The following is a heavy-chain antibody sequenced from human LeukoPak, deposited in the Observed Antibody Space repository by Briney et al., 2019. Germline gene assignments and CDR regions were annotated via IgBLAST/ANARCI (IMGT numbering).Heavy chain of an antibody. V-gene: IGHV4-30-4*01. CDR2: IYYSGST. CDR3: AGKTRLGSRPVPYYFDY. CDR1: GGSISSGDYY. Sequence: SQTLSLTCTVSGGSISSGDYYWSWIRQPPGKGLEWIGYIYYSGSTYYNPSLKSRVTISVDTSKTQFSLKLSSVTAADTAVYYCAGKTRLGSRPVPYYFDYWGQGTLVTVSS. J-gene: IGHJ4*02. D-gene: IGHD6-13*01.